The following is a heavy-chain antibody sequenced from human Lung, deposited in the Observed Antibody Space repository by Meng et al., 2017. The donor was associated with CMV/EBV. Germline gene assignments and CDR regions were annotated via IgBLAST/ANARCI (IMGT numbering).Heavy chain of an antibody. CDR2: IYSGGSST. V-gene: IGHV3-23*03. CDR1: GFTFSSYA. D-gene: IGHD3-3*01. J-gene: IGHJ6*02. CDR3: AKEYDFWSGSDHYYYYYGMDV. Sequence: GEXXKISCAASGFTFSSYAMSWVRQAPGKGLEWVSVIYSGGSSTYYADSVKGRFTISRDNSKSTLYLQMNSLRAEDTAVYYCAKEYDFWSGSDHYYYYYGMDVWGQGTXVTGAS.